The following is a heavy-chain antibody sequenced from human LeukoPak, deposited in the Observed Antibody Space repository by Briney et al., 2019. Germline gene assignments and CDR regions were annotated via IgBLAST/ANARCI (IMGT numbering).Heavy chain of an antibody. CDR1: GFSLSTSGVC. V-gene: IGHV2-70*01. CDR3: ARILKDYVWGSYRNGFDY. J-gene: IGHJ4*02. Sequence: SGPALVKPTQTLTLTCTFSGFSLSTSGVCVSWIRQPPGKALEWLALIDWDDDKYYSTSLKTRLTISKDTSKNQVVLTMTNMDPVDTATYYCARILKDYVWGSYRNGFDYWGQGTLVTVSS. D-gene: IGHD3-16*02. CDR2: IDWDDDK.